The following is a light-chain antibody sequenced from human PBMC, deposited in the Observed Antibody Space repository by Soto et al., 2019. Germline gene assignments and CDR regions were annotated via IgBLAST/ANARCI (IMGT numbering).Light chain of an antibody. Sequence: EIVLTQSPATLSVSPGERATLSCRASQSVSSKIAWYQQKPGQAPRLLISGASTRATGFPARFSCSGSGTEFTLTISNLQSEDFAVYYGQQYNNWPLTFCGGTKVEIK. CDR2: GAS. V-gene: IGKV3-15*01. J-gene: IGKJ4*01. CDR3: QQYNNWPLT. CDR1: QSVSSK.